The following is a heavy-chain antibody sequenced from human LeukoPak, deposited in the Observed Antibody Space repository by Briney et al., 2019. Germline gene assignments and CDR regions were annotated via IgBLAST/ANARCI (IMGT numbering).Heavy chain of an antibody. Sequence: GGSLRLSCAATGLSVSSNFMSWVRQAPGKGLEWVSVIYGGGSTYYADSVKGRFAISRDTPKNTLYLQMNSLRVEDTAVYYCASWPVGWYGEDSWGQGTLVTVSS. V-gene: IGHV3-53*01. CDR2: IYGGGST. CDR1: GLSVSSNF. CDR3: ASWPVGWYGEDS. J-gene: IGHJ4*02. D-gene: IGHD6-19*01.